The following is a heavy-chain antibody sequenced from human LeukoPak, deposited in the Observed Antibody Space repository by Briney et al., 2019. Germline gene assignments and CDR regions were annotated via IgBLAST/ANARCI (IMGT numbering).Heavy chain of an antibody. D-gene: IGHD3-22*01. CDR3: ARPYYYDSRIDP. J-gene: IGHJ5*02. CDR1: GGSIISGDCY. V-gene: IGHV4-30-4*01. Sequence: SQTLSLTCTVSGGSIISGDCYWSWIRQPPGKGLEWIAYMYYSGSTYYNPSLKSRVTMSADTSKNQLSLKLSSVTAADTAVYYCARPYYYDSRIDPWGQGILVTVSS. CDR2: MYYSGST.